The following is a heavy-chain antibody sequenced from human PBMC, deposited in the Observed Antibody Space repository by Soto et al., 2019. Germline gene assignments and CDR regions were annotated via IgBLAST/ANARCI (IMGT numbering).Heavy chain of an antibody. CDR2: INAGNGST. CDR1: GYSFTTYA. D-gene: IGHD5-12*01. V-gene: IGHV1-3*01. CDR3: ARDRRHSGYDYDY. Sequence: ASVKVSCKASGYSFTTYATHWLRQAPGQRLEWMGCINAGNGSTNYSQKFQGRVTITRDTSISTAYMELSRLRSDDTAVYYCARDRRHSGYDYDYWGQGTLVTVSS. J-gene: IGHJ4*02.